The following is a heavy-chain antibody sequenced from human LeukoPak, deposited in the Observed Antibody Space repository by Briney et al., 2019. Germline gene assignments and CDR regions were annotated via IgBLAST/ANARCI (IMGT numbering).Heavy chain of an antibody. CDR1: GFTFSSYG. V-gene: IGHV3-30*02. D-gene: IGHD6-6*01. J-gene: IGHJ4*02. CDR2: IRYDGNNK. Sequence: PGGSLRLSRAASGFTFSSYGMHWVRQAPGKGLEWVTFIRYDGNNKYYADSVKGRFTISRDNSKNTLYLQMNSLRAEDTAVYYCAKNYSSSLRGGFDYWGQGTLVTVSS. CDR3: AKNYSSSLRGGFDY.